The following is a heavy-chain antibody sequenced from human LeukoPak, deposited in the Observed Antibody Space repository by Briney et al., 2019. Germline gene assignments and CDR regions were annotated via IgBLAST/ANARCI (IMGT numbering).Heavy chain of an antibody. V-gene: IGHV3-30*02. CDR2: IRYDGSNK. D-gene: IGHD1-7*01. CDR1: GFTFSSYG. Sequence: GGSLRLSCAASGFTFSSYGMHWVRQAPGKGLEWVAFIRYDGSNKYYADSVKGRFTISRDNSKNTLYLQMNSLRAEDTAVYYCAGRGNWNYTYSFDYWGQGTLVTVSS. CDR3: AGRGNWNYTYSFDY. J-gene: IGHJ4*02.